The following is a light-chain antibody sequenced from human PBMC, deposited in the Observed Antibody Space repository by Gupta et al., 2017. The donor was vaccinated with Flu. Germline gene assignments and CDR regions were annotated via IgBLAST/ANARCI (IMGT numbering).Light chain of an antibody. J-gene: IGKJ4*01. CDR1: QEIGSY. CDR2: EAS. Sequence: PSYLSASVGDRVTITCRASQEIGSYLARYQQKAGQRPKLLIYEASSKKQGVPSRFSVSGFGTVFTLTISNRQPEDVANYYCQKDNSAPKAFGRGTKVEIK. CDR3: QKDNSAPKA. V-gene: IGKV1-27*01.